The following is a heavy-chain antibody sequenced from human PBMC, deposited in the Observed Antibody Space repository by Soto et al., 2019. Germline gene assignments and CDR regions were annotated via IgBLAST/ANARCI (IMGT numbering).Heavy chain of an antibody. CDR3: ARVMDSSGWYYFDD. CDR2: ISSSGSTI. V-gene: IGHV3-48*03. J-gene: IGHJ4*02. Sequence: EVQLVESGGGLVQPGGSLRLSCAASGFTFSSYEMNWVRQAPGKGLEWVSYISSSGSTIYYADSVKGRFTISRDNAKNSLYLQMNSLRAEDTAVYYCARVMDSSGWYYFDDWGQGTLVTVSS. CDR1: GFTFSSYE. D-gene: IGHD6-19*01.